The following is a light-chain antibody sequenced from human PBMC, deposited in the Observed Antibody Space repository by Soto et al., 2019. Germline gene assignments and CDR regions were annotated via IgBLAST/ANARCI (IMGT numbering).Light chain of an antibody. V-gene: IGLV2-8*01. CDR1: SSDVGSYNY. J-gene: IGLJ2*01. CDR3: TSYAGYNNPVV. CDR2: EVN. Sequence: QSALTQPPSASGSPGQSVTISCTGTSSDVGSYNYVSWYQQHPDKAPKLMIYEVNKRPSGVPDRFSGSKSGNTASLTVSGLQAEDEADYYCTSYAGYNNPVVFGGGTKLTVL.